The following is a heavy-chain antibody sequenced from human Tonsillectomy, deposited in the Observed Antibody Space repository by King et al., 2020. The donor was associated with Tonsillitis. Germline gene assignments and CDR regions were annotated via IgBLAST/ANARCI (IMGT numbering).Heavy chain of an antibody. CDR3: QSGSIWGIHY. D-gene: IGHD3-16*01. Sequence: LVESGGGLVKPGGSLRLSCAASGFTFTDACRNWVRQAPGKGLEWVGRIKSNTDGGTTEYDAPVKRRFSISRDGSKSTLYLQINSLKIEDTAFYYCQSGSIWGIHYWGQGDLVTVSP. CDR2: IKSNTDGGTT. J-gene: IGHJ4*02. CDR1: GFTFTDAC. V-gene: IGHV3-15*07.